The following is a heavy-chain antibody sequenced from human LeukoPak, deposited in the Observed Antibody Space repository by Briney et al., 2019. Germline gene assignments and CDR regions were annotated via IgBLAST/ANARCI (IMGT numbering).Heavy chain of an antibody. CDR1: GFTFSEFR. Sequence: GGSLRLSCAASGFTFSEFRMIWLRQAPGRGGEGVANIKQDGNDKYYVHSVKGRFAISKDIAKNSLYLQMNSLRAEDTAVYYCAKSSGYGGIDFDYWGPGTLVTVSS. CDR3: AKSSGYGGIDFDY. V-gene: IGHV3-7*02. D-gene: IGHD4-23*01. J-gene: IGHJ4*02. CDR2: IKQDGNDK.